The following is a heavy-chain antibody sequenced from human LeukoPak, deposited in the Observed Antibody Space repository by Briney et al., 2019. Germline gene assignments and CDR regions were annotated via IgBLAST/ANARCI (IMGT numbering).Heavy chain of an antibody. CDR2: VRSSGSPR. J-gene: IGHJ4*02. V-gene: IGHV3-48*01. Sequence: GGSLRLSCAASGFTFSSYSMNWVRQAPGKGLEWVAYVRSSGSPRHYADSVEGRFSISRDNAKNSLYLQMNSLRAEDTAVYYCVRDPDALDYWGQGTLVTVSS. CDR1: GFTFSSYS. D-gene: IGHD2-2*01. CDR3: VRDPDALDY.